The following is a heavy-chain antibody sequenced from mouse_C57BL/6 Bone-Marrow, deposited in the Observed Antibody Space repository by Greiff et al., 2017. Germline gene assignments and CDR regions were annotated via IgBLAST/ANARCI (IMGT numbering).Heavy chain of an antibody. D-gene: IGHD1-1*01. CDR2: IYPGGGST. J-gene: IGHJ1*03. CDR3: AREYYGSSYNWYLDV. CDR1: GFTFTNYW. V-gene: IGHV1-63*01. Sequence: QVQLQQSGAELVRPGTSVKMSCKASGFTFTNYWIGWAKQRPGHGLEWIGDIYPGGGSTNYNEKFKGQATLTADKSSSTAYMQFSSLTSEDSAIYYGAREYYGSSYNWYLDVWGTGTTVTVSS.